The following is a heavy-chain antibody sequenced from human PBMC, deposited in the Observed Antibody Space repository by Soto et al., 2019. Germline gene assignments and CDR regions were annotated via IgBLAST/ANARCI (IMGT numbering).Heavy chain of an antibody. D-gene: IGHD3-16*01. CDR1: GGSVSSVSYY. J-gene: IGHJ4*02. Sequence: SETLSLTCTVSGGSVSSVSYYWSWIRQPPGKGLEWIGYIYYSGSTNYNPSLKSRVTMSVDTSKNQFSLKLSSVTAADTAIYYCATGDEWGVLLAYRGQGTLVTGSS. CDR2: IYYSGST. CDR3: ATGDEWGVLLAY. V-gene: IGHV4-61*01.